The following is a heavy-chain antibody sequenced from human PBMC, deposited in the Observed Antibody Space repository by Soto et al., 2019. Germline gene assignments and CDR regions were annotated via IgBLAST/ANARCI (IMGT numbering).Heavy chain of an antibody. D-gene: IGHD5-12*01. V-gene: IGHV4-59*01. CDR1: GGSISSYY. CDR3: ARVFSGYDVSFDY. J-gene: IGHJ4*02. Sequence: SETLSLTCTVSGGSISSYYWSWIRQPPGKGLEWIGYIYYSGSTNYNPSLKSRVTISVDTSKNQFSLKLSSVTAADTAVYYCARVFSGYDVSFDYWGQGTLVTVSS. CDR2: IYYSGST.